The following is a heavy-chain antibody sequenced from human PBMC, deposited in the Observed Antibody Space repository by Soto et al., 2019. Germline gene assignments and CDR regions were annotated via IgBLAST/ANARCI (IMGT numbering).Heavy chain of an antibody. CDR2: IYYSGST. J-gene: IGHJ5*02. D-gene: IGHD3-3*01. V-gene: IGHV4-30-4*01. Sequence: SETLSLTCTVSGGSISSGDYYWSWIRQPPGKGLEWIGYIYYSGSTYYNPSLKSRVTISVDTSKNQFSLKLSSVTAADTAVYYCASIGIKIFVGFVPWGQGTLVTVFS. CDR3: ASIGIKIFVGFVP. CDR1: GGSISSGDYY.